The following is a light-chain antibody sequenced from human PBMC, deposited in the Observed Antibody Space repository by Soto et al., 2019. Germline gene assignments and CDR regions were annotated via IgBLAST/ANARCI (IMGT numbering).Light chain of an antibody. CDR3: QQYNNWPGT. CDR2: GAS. Sequence: EIVMTQSPATLSVSPGERATLSCRASQSVSSNLAWYQQKPGQAPRLLIYGASTRATGIPARFSGSGSGTEFTLTISSLHSEDFAVYYCQQYNNWPGTFGGGTKV. J-gene: IGKJ4*01. V-gene: IGKV3-15*01. CDR1: QSVSSN.